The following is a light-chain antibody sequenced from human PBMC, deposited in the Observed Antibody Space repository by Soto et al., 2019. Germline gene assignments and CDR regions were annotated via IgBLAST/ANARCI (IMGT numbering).Light chain of an antibody. CDR1: QGISNY. CDR2: AAS. J-gene: IGKJ1*01. V-gene: IGKV1-27*01. CDR3: LKYTSAPWT. Sequence: DIQMTQSPASLSASVGDRVTITCRASQGISNYLAWYHQKPGKVPKLLIYAASTLQSGVPSRFSGSGSGTDFTLTISSLQHEDVATYYCLKYTSAPWTFGQGTKVEIK.